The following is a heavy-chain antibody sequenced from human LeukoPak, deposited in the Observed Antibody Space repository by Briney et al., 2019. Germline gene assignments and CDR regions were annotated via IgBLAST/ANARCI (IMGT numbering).Heavy chain of an antibody. V-gene: IGHV3-9*01. Sequence: SLRLSCAASGFTFDDYAMHWVRQAPGKGLEWVSGISWNSGSIGYADSVKGRFTISRDNAKNSLYLQMNSLRAEDTALYYCAKGYSSSWYLFDYWGQGTLVTVSS. CDR2: ISWNSGSI. J-gene: IGHJ4*02. D-gene: IGHD6-13*01. CDR3: AKGYSSSWYLFDY. CDR1: GFTFDDYA.